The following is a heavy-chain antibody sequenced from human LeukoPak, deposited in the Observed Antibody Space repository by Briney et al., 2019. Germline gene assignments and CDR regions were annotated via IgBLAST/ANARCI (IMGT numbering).Heavy chain of an antibody. Sequence: SDTLSLTCAVYGGSFSGYYWSWIRQPPGKGLEWIGEINHSGSTNYNPSLKSRVTISLDTSKNQFSLKLSSVTAADTAVYYCASNSYYDSSGYNYWGQGTLVTVSS. V-gene: IGHV4-34*01. J-gene: IGHJ4*02. D-gene: IGHD3-22*01. CDR1: GGSFSGYY. CDR3: ASNSYYDSSGYNY. CDR2: INHSGST.